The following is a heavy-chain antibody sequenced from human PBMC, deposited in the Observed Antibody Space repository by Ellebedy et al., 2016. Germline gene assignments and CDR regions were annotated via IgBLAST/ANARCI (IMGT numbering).Heavy chain of an antibody. Sequence: GGSLRLXXAASGFTFSSYAMHWVRQAPGKGLEWVAVISYDGSNKYYADSVKGRFTISRDNSKNTLYLQMNSLRAEDTAVYYCAKQGGWFDYWGQGTLVTVSS. J-gene: IGHJ4*02. D-gene: IGHD6-19*01. CDR3: AKQGGWFDY. CDR2: ISYDGSNK. CDR1: GFTFSSYA. V-gene: IGHV3-30*18.